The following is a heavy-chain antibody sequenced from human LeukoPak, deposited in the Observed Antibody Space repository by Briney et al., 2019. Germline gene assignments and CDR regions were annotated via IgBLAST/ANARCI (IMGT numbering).Heavy chain of an antibody. J-gene: IGHJ6*03. Sequence: NASETLSLTCTVSGGSISSSSYYWGWIRQPPGKGLEWIGSIYYSGSTYYNPSLKSRVTISVGTSKNQFSLKLSSVTAADTAVYYCARSYYYDSSGPHYYYYMDVWGKGTTVTVSS. CDR1: GGSISSSSYY. CDR2: IYYSGST. CDR3: ARSYYYDSSGPHYYYYMDV. V-gene: IGHV4-39*07. D-gene: IGHD3-22*01.